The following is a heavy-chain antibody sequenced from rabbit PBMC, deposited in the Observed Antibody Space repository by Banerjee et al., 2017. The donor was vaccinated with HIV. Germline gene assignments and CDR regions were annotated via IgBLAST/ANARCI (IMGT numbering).Heavy chain of an antibody. Sequence: QEQLVESGGDLVKPGASLTLTCTASGFSFSSGYYMCWVRQAPGKGLEWIACIYTGSSGSTYYASWAKGRFTISKTSSTTVTLQMTSLTAADTATYFCARGAIYANYGYVLWGQGTLVT. V-gene: IGHV1S45*01. D-gene: IGHD6-1*01. J-gene: IGHJ6*01. CDR3: ARGAIYANYGYVL. CDR2: IYTGSSGST. CDR1: GFSFSSGYY.